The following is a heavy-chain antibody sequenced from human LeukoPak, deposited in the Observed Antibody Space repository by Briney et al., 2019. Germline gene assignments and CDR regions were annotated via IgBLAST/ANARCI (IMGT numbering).Heavy chain of an antibody. D-gene: IGHD3-10*01. Sequence: GGSLRLSCAASGFTFSSYSMNWVRQAPGKGLEWVSSISSSSSYIYYADSVKGRFTISRDNAKNSLYLQMNSLRAEDTAVYYCARAGITMVRGVISYYWGQGTLVTVSS. J-gene: IGHJ4*02. V-gene: IGHV3-21*01. CDR3: ARAGITMVRGVISYY. CDR1: GFTFSSYS. CDR2: ISSSSSYI.